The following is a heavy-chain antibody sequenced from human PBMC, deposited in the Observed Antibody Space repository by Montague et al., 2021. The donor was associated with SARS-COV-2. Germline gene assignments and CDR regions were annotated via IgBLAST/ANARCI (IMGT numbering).Heavy chain of an antibody. CDR1: GDSINSGDYD. J-gene: IGHJ3*02. CDR2: IDHTGRS. CDR3: ARGLVWGATAGFDI. D-gene: IGHD1-26*01. Sequence: SETLSLTCTVPGDSINSGDYDWTLIRRPPGKGLEWLGEIDHTGRSNYNPPLKSRVTLSLDTSKNHFSLKLTSVTAADTAVYFCARGLVWGATAGFDIWGQGTMVTVSS. V-gene: IGHV4-39*02.